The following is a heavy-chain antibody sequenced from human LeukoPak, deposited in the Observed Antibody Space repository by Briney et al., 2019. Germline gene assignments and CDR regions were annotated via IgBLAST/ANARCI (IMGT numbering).Heavy chain of an antibody. D-gene: IGHD6-19*01. V-gene: IGHV4-31*02. Sequence: WVRQHPGKGLEWIGYIYYSGSTYYNPSLKSRVTISVDTSKNQFSLKLSSVTAADTAVYYCARDRGAVAGTAVSGIGGIDYWGQGTLVTVSS. J-gene: IGHJ4*02. CDR2: IYYSGST. CDR3: ARDRGAVAGTAVSGIGGIDY.